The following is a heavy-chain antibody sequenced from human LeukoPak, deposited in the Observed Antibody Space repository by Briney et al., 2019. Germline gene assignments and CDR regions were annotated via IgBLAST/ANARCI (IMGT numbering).Heavy chain of an antibody. CDR1: GFTFSSYS. V-gene: IGHV3-21*01. CDR3: VRDNPRCCGVVPANIDDY. D-gene: IGHD2-15*01. CDR2: ISGTGDYI. Sequence: GGSLRLSCAASGFTFSSYSMNWVRQAPGKGLEWVSSISGTGDYIYYADSVKGRFTISRDNGKNSLFLQMNSLRVEDTAVYYCVRDNPRCCGVVPANIDDYWGQGTLVTVSS. J-gene: IGHJ4*02.